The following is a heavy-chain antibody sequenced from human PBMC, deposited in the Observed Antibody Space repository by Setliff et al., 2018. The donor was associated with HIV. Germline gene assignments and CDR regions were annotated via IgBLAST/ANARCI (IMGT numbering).Heavy chain of an antibody. V-gene: IGHV3-48*03. CDR1: GFTFSSYE. D-gene: IGHD3-9*01. Sequence: GGSLRLSCAASGFTFSSYEMNWVRQAPGKGLEWVSFISGRGSTIHHADSVKGRFTISRDNAKNSLYLQMTSLRAEDTAVYYCARPLTGYSITHYYYMDVWGKGTTVTVSS. CDR2: ISGRGSTI. CDR3: ARPLTGYSITHYYYMDV. J-gene: IGHJ6*03.